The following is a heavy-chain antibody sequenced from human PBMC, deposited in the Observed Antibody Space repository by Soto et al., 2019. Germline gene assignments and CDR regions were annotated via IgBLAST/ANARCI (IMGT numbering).Heavy chain of an antibody. Sequence: KPSETLSLTCTVSGGSISSGGYYWSWIRQHPGKGLEWIGYIYYSGSTYYNPSLKSRVTISVDTSKNQFSLKLSSVTAADTAVYYCARDLSVVDPIWSGYSAYYYYGMDVWGQGTTVTVSS. CDR1: GGSISSGGYY. J-gene: IGHJ6*02. D-gene: IGHD3-3*01. CDR3: ARDLSVVDPIWSGYSAYYYYGMDV. CDR2: IYYSGST. V-gene: IGHV4-31*03.